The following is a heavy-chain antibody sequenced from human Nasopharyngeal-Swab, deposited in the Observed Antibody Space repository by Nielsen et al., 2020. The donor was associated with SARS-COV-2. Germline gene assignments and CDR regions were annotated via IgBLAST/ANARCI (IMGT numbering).Heavy chain of an antibody. CDR3: ARGRGGYSYYYGMDV. J-gene: IGHJ6*02. CDR1: GGSFSGYY. D-gene: IGHD3-10*01. V-gene: IGHV4-34*01. CDR2: INHSGST. Sequence: SETLSLTCAVYGGSFSGYYWSWIRQPPGKGLEWIGEINHSGSTNYNPSLKSRVTISVDTSKNQFSLKLSSVTAADTAVYYCARGRGGYSYYYGMDVWGQGTTVTVSS.